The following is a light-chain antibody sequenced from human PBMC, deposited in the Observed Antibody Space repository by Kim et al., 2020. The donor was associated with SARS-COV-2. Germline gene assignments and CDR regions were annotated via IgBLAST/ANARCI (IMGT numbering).Light chain of an antibody. J-gene: IGLJ2*01. Sequence: ALGQTVRIKCQGDSLRSYYATWYQQKPGQAPILVIYGKNNRPSGIPDRFSGSSSGNTASLTITGTQAGDEADYYCNSRDSNDNVVFGGGTKMTV. CDR1: SLRSYY. V-gene: IGLV3-19*01. CDR3: NSRDSNDNVV. CDR2: GKN.